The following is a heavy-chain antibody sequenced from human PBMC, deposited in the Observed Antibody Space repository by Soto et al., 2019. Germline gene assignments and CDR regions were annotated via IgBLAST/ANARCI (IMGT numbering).Heavy chain of an antibody. J-gene: IGHJ2*01. V-gene: IGHV3-74*01. Sequence: EVQLAESGGGSIQPGESLRLSCVISGFTFSNFWMHWVRQIPGKGLVWVARINGDGTSKKYADSVKGRFTISRDNVKNTLFLQMNSLRVDDTAIYYCVRDSNWYFDVWGRGTLVTVSS. CDR3: VRDSNWYFDV. CDR2: INGDGTSK. CDR1: GFTFSNFW.